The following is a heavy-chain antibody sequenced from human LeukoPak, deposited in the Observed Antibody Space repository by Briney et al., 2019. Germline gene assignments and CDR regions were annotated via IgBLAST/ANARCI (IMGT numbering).Heavy chain of an antibody. J-gene: IGHJ4*02. CDR2: INHSGST. CDR3: AGGGYDYRIYYFDY. CDR1: GGSFSGYY. Sequence: SETLSLTCAVYGGSFSGYYWSWIRQPPGKGLEWIGEINHSGSTNYNPSLKSRVTISVDTSKNQFSLKLSSVTAADTAVYYCAGGGYDYRIYYFDYWGQGTLVAVSS. V-gene: IGHV4-34*01. D-gene: IGHD4-11*01.